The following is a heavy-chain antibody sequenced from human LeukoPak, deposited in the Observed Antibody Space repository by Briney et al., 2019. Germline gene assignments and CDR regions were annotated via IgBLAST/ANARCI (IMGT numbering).Heavy chain of an antibody. CDR3: ARHEATIIPGDYYYGMDV. J-gene: IGHJ6*02. CDR1: GGSISNYY. CDR2: IYYSGST. V-gene: IGHV4-59*08. Sequence: SETLSLTCSVSGGSISNYYWSWIRQSPGKGLEWIGYIYYSGSTSYYPSLKSRVTILLDTSKNQFSLKLNSVTAADTAVYYCARHEATIIPGDYYYGMDVWGQGTSVTVSS. D-gene: IGHD5-12*01.